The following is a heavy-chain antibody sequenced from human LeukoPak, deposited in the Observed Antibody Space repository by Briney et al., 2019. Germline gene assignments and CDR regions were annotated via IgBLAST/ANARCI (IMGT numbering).Heavy chain of an antibody. D-gene: IGHD4-23*01. Sequence: ASVKVSCKASGYTLTDYYMHWVRQAPGQGPEWMGVISPSGGSTTYAQKFQGRVTLTRDMSTSTDYLELSSLRSEDTAVYYCARDNSVEDTAWWFDPWGQGTLVTVSS. V-gene: IGHV1-46*01. CDR3: ARDNSVEDTAWWFDP. CDR2: ISPSGGST. CDR1: GYTLTDYY. J-gene: IGHJ5*02.